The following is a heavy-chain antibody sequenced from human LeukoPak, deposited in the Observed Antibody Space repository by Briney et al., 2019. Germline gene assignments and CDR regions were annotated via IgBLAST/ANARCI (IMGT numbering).Heavy chain of an antibody. J-gene: IGHJ5*02. CDR3: ARYCSSTSCYKPP. CDR2: IKSKTDGGTT. D-gene: IGHD2-2*02. V-gene: IGHV3-15*01. Sequence: GGSRRLSCAASGVSFTNAWMSWVRQAPGKGLEWVGRIKSKTDGGTTDYAAPVKGRFTISRDDSKNTLYLQMNSLKTEDTAVYYCARYCSSTSCYKPPWGQGTLVTVSS. CDR1: GVSFTNAW.